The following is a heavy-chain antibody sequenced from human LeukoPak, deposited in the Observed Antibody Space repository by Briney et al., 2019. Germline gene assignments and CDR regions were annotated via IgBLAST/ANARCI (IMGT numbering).Heavy chain of an antibody. CDR3: ARIRGYNYGFFDY. D-gene: IGHD5-18*01. Sequence: GGSLRLSRAASGFSFSSHWMHWVRQVPGKGLVWVSRIDSDGSSTSYADSVKGRFTISRDNTENTLYLEMNSLRAEDTALYYCARIRGYNYGFFDYWSQGTLVTVSS. CDR2: IDSDGSST. J-gene: IGHJ4*02. CDR1: GFSFSSHW. V-gene: IGHV3-74*01.